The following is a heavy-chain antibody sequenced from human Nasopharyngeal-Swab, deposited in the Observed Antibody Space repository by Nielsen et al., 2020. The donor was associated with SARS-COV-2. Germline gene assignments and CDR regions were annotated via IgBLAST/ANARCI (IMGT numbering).Heavy chain of an antibody. D-gene: IGHD3-10*01. V-gene: IGHV3-11*01. CDR3: AREKGYQVLLDYYYHGLDV. CDR1: GLTVSDHY. J-gene: IGHJ6*02. Sequence: GRSLTLSCAASGLTVSDHYMAWNRQAPGKGLEWVSYISTWGRSTDAADSVKGRFTISRDTANNLLYLQMNSLRGEDTAVYYCAREKGYQVLLDYYYHGLDVWGHGSAVTVSS. CDR2: ISTWGRST.